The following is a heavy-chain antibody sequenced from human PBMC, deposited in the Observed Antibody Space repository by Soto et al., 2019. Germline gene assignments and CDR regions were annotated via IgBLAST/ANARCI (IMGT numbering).Heavy chain of an antibody. CDR2: IQDRGSS. J-gene: IGHJ3*02. Sequence: ASETLSLTCAVYAGSFSHYYWNWIRQSPGKGQEWIGKIQDRGSSNYNPSLRRRVSISVDICKYRFFGTWVTVTAADTAVYYCARGGSSDWQVALDIWGQVTMVTVSS. V-gene: IGHV4-34*01. CDR3: ARGGSSDWQVALDI. CDR1: AGSFSHYY. D-gene: IGHD6-19*01.